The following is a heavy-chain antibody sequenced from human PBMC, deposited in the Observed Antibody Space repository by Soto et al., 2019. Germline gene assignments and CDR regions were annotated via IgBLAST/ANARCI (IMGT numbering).Heavy chain of an antibody. J-gene: IGHJ5*02. CDR2: IYSSSYI. CDR1: GFTVSNNY. Sequence: GGSLRLSCAASGFTVSNNYMIWFRLPPGKGLEWVSLIYSSSYIYYADSVKGRFTISRDNAKNSLYLQMNSLRAEDTAVYYCVRDLYYYDHWFDPWGQGTLVTVSS. CDR3: VRDLYYYDHWFDP. D-gene: IGHD3-22*01. V-gene: IGHV3-21*01.